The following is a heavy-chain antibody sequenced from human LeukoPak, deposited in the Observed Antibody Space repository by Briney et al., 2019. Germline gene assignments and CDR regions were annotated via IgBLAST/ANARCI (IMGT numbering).Heavy chain of an antibody. V-gene: IGHV3-48*02. CDR2: ISSSSSII. CDR1: GFTFSSYW. Sequence: GGSLRLSCAASGFTFSSYWMHWVRQAPGKGLEWVSYISSSSSIIYYADSVKGRFTISRDNAKNSLYLQMNRLRDEDTAVYYCARDNYGDYGNWFVPSGQGNLVTVSS. D-gene: IGHD4-17*01. CDR3: ARDNYGDYGNWFVP. J-gene: IGHJ5*02.